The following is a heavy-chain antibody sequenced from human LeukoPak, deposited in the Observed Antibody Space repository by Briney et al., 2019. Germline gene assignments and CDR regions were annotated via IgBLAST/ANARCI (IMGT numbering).Heavy chain of an antibody. CDR2: ISSSSSYV. D-gene: IGHD5/OR15-5a*01. Sequence: GGSLRLSCAASGFTFSSYSMNWVRQAPGKGLEWVSSISSSSSYVYYADSVKGRFTISRDNAKNSLYLQMNSLRAEDTAVYYCARSLVPIYFDYWGQGTLVTVSS. J-gene: IGHJ4*02. CDR1: GFTFSSYS. V-gene: IGHV3-21*01. CDR3: ARSLVPIYFDY.